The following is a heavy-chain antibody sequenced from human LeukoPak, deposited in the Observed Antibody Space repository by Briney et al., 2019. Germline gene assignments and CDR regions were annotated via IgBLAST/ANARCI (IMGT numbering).Heavy chain of an antibody. Sequence: GASVKVSCKASGGTFSSYAISWVLQAPGQGLEWMGGIIPIFGTANYAQKFQGRGTITADKSTSTAYMELSSLRSEDTAVYYCARDWVGYCSGGSCYSTTEFDYWGQGTLVTVSS. D-gene: IGHD2-15*01. CDR2: IIPIFGTA. CDR1: GGTFSSYA. V-gene: IGHV1-69*06. CDR3: ARDWVGYCSGGSCYSTTEFDY. J-gene: IGHJ4*02.